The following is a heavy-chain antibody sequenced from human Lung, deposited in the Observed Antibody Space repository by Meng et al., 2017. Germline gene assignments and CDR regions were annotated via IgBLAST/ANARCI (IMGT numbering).Heavy chain of an antibody. CDR2: IIHSGSP. CDR1: GGAFMSYY. D-gene: IGHD4-11*01. V-gene: IGHV4-34*01. J-gene: IGHJ4*02. CDR3: ARGPTTMAHDFDY. Sequence: QVQCRQGGAELLKLSGTLALTCFASGGAFMSYYWSWIRQPPGKGLGWIGEIIHSGSPTYNPSLGSRATISVATSQNNLSLKLSSVPAADSAVYYCARGPTTMAHDFDYWGQGTLVTVS.